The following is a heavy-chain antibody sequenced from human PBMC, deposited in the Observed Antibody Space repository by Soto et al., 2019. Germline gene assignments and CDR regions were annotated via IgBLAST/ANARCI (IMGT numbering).Heavy chain of an antibody. V-gene: IGHV1-18*01. CDR2: ISAYNGNT. Sequence: QVQLVQSGGEVKKPGASVKVSCKASGYTFTTYDLSWVRQAPGQGLEWMGWISAYNGNTNYAQNLQGRVTMTTDTPTSTAYMELRSLRSDDTAVYYCARVIGYYYHMDVWGQGTTVTVSS. D-gene: IGHD3-22*01. J-gene: IGHJ6*02. CDR3: ARVIGYYYHMDV. CDR1: GYTFTTYD.